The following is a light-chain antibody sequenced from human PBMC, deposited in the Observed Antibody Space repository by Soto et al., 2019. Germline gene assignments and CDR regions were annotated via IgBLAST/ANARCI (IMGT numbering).Light chain of an antibody. CDR2: GNN. CDR3: QSYDSSQTAYV. CDR1: SSNIGAGYD. V-gene: IGLV1-40*01. J-gene: IGLJ1*01. Sequence: QSVLTQPPSVSGAPGQRVTISCTGISSNIGAGYDVHWYQQLPGAAPTLLIYGNNNRPSGVPNRFSGSKSGTSASLAIAELQAEDEADYYCQSYDSSQTAYVFGAGTKVTVL.